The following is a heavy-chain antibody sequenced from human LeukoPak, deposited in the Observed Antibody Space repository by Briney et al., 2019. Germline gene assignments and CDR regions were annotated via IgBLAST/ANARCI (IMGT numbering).Heavy chain of an antibody. Sequence: SETLSLTCAVSGGSISSGGYSWSWIRQPPGKGLEWIGYIYHSGSTYYNPSLKSRVTISVDRSKNQFSLMLSSVTAADTAVYYCARGLKGALFPGWFDPWGQGTLVTVSS. D-gene: IGHD2-21*01. CDR2: IYHSGST. CDR3: ARGLKGALFPGWFDP. J-gene: IGHJ5*02. CDR1: GGSISSGGYS. V-gene: IGHV4-30-2*01.